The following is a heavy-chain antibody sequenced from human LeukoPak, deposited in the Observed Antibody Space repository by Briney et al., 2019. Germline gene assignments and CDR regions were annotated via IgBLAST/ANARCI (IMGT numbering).Heavy chain of an antibody. J-gene: IGHJ4*02. CDR2: ISYDGSNK. D-gene: IGHD2-15*01. CDR3: ARYWRGGSCYDY. Sequence: GGSLRLSCAASGFTFSSYAMHWVRQAPGKGLEWVAVISYDGSNKYYADSVKGRFTISRDNSKNALYLQMNSLRAEDTAVYYCARYWRGGSCYDYWGQGTLVIVSS. V-gene: IGHV3-30*04. CDR1: GFTFSSYA.